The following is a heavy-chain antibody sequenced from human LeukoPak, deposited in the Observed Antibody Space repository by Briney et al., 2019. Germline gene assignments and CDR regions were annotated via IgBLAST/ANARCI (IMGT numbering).Heavy chain of an antibody. D-gene: IGHD2-2*01. CDR2: INHSGST. V-gene: IGHV4-34*01. CDR3: ARAFWCSSTSCYHKDWFDP. CDR1: GGSFSGYY. J-gene: IGHJ5*02. Sequence: SETLSLTCAVYGGSFSGYYWSWIRQPPGKGLEWIGEINHSGSTNYNPSLKSRVTISVDTSKNQFSLKLSSVTAADTAVYYCARAFWCSSTSCYHKDWFDPWGQGTLVTVSS.